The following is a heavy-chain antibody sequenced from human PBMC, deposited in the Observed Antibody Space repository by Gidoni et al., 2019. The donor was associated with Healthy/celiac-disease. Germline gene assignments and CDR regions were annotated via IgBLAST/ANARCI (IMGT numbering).Heavy chain of an antibody. V-gene: IGHV3-7*03. Sequence: EVQLVESGGGLVQPGGSLRLSCAASGFTFSSYWMSWVRQAPGKGLEWVANIKQDGSEKYYVDSVKGRFTISRDNAKNSLYLQMNSLRAEDTAVYYCARVLRGGYSYGQYYYYYYYMDVWGKGTTVTVSS. D-gene: IGHD5-18*01. J-gene: IGHJ6*03. CDR2: IKQDGSEK. CDR1: GFTFSSYW. CDR3: ARVLRGGYSYGQYYYYYYYMDV.